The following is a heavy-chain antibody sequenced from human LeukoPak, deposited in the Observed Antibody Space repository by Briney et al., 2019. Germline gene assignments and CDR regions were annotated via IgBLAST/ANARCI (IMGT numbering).Heavy chain of an antibody. V-gene: IGHV3-53*04. J-gene: IGHJ3*02. D-gene: IGHD3-10*01. CDR3: ARGRGAANDAFDI. CDR2: IYSSSIT. Sequence: GGSLRLSCAASGFTVSSDYMSWVRQAPGKGLEWVSVIYSSSITSYADSVKGRFTISRHNSKNTLYLQMNSLRADDTAVYYCARGRGAANDAFDIWGQGTMVTVSS. CDR1: GFTVSSDY.